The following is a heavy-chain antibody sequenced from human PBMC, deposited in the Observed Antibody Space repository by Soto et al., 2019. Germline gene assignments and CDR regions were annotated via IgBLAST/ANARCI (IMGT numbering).Heavy chain of an antibody. CDR1: GFTFSFYS. CDR3: AVGYCSSTSCRNGMDV. D-gene: IGHD2-2*03. CDR2: ISSSSNYI. J-gene: IGHJ6*02. Sequence: ESGGGLVKPGGSLRLSCAASGFTFSFYSMNWVRQAPGKGLEWVSSISSSSNYIYYADSVKGRFTISRDNAKNSLYLQMNSLRAEDTAVYYCAVGYCSSTSCRNGMDVWGQGTTVTVSS. V-gene: IGHV3-21*01.